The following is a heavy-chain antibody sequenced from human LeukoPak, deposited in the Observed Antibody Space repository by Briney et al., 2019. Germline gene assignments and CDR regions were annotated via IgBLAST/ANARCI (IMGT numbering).Heavy chain of an antibody. D-gene: IGHD6-19*01. CDR3: ARDRSSGWYIYMDV. CDR2: INSDGSST. J-gene: IGHJ6*03. Sequence: PGGSLRLSCSGSGFTLSRFPMHWDRQAPGKGLVWVSRINSDGSSTSYADSVKGRFTISRDNAKNTLCLQMNSLRAEDTAGYYCARDRSSGWYIYMDVWGKGTTVTVSS. V-gene: IGHV3-74*01. CDR1: GFTLSRFP.